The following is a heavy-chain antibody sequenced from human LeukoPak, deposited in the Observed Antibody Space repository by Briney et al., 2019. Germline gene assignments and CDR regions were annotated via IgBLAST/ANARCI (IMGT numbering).Heavy chain of an antibody. CDR2: IKQDGSEK. CDR1: GFTFSNYW. CDR3: ARVGDIVVVPAAYDAFDI. D-gene: IGHD2-2*01. V-gene: IGHV3-7*01. Sequence: PGGSLRLSCAASGFTFSNYWMSWVRQAPGKGLEWVANIKQDGSEKNYVDSVKGRFTISRDNVKNSLYLQMNSLRAEDTAVYYCARVGDIVVVPAAYDAFDIWGQGTMVTVSS. J-gene: IGHJ3*02.